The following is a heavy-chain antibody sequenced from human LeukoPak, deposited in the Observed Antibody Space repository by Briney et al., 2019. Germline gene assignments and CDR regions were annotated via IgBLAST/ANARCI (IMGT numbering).Heavy chain of an antibody. J-gene: IGHJ4*02. CDR2: LNPNSGGT. D-gene: IGHD2-15*01. CDR1: GYTFTDYY. V-gene: IGHV1-2*02. Sequence: ASVKVSCKASGYTFTDYYIHWVRQAPGQGLEWMGWLNPNSGGTNYAQKSQGRVTMTRDTSISTAYMELSRLRSDDTAVYYCARCSGGSCYSFDYFDYWGQGTLVTVSS. CDR3: ARCSGGSCYSFDYFDY.